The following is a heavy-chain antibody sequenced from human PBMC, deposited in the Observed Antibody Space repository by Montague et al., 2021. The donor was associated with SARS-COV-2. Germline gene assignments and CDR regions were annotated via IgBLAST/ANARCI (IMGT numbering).Heavy chain of an antibody. CDR3: ARVGWELRVGDDYFDY. Sequence: SETLSLTCTVSGGSISPYYWSWIRQPPGKGLEWIGNIYYTGSTNYNSSLKSRLTISVDTSENQFSLKVTSVTPADTAVYYCARVGWELRVGDDYFDYWGQGTLVTGSP. J-gene: IGHJ4*02. V-gene: IGHV4-59*01. D-gene: IGHD1-26*01. CDR2: IYYTGST. CDR1: GGSISPYY.